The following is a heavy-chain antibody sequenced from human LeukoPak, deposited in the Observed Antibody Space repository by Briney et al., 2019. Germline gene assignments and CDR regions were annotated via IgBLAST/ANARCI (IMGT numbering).Heavy chain of an antibody. CDR3: ARAALESYYYGSGSYYNV. D-gene: IGHD3-10*01. J-gene: IGHJ4*02. CDR2: INPNSGGT. CDR1: GYTFTGYH. V-gene: IGHV1-2*02. Sequence: ASVKVSCKASGYTFTGYHMHWVRQAPGQGLEWMGWINPNSGGTNYAQKFQGRVTMTRDTSISTAYMELSRLRSDDTAVYYCARAALESYYYGSGSYYNVWGQGTLVTVSS.